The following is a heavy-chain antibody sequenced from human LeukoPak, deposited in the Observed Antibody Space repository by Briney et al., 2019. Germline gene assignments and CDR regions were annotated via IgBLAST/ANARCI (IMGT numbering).Heavy chain of an antibody. Sequence: GGSLRLSCAASGFTFSSYWMSWVRQAPGKGLEWVAKIKQDGSEKYYVDSVKGRFTISRDNAKNSLYLQMNSLRAEDTAVYYCARGDFWSGYANDYWGQGTLVTVSS. CDR2: IKQDGSEK. J-gene: IGHJ4*02. V-gene: IGHV3-7*01. D-gene: IGHD3-3*01. CDR1: GFTFSSYW. CDR3: ARGDFWSGYANDY.